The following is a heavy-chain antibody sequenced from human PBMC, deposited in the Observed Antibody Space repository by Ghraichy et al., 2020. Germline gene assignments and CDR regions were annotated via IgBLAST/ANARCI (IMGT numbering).Heavy chain of an antibody. V-gene: IGHV4-39*01. J-gene: IGHJ6*04. D-gene: IGHD1-20*01. CDR1: GGSISSSSYY. CDR2: ILYSGGT. CDR3: ARHNDALTGPKRSGLGRGVDV. Sequence: ESLNISCTVSGGSISSSSYYWGCIRQPPGKGLEWIGSILYSGGTSYNPSLKSRVTISVDTSKSQFSLKLSAVAAADTAIYYCARHNDALTGPKRSGLGRGVDVWRKGTTVTVSS.